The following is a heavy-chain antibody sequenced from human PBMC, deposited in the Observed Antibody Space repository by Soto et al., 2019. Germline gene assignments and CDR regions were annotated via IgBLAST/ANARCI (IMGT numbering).Heavy chain of an antibody. D-gene: IGHD3-10*01. CDR1: GFTFSSYG. CDR2: ISYDGSNK. V-gene: IGHV3-30*18. Sequence: QVQLVESGGGVVQPGKSLRLSCAGSGFTFSSYGMDWVRQAPGKWLEWVAVISYDGSNKYYADSVKGRFTISRDNSKNTLYLQMRSLRADDTALYYCAKDRMGAGVRGYFDYWGQGTLVTVSS. CDR3: AKDRMGAGVRGYFDY. J-gene: IGHJ4*02.